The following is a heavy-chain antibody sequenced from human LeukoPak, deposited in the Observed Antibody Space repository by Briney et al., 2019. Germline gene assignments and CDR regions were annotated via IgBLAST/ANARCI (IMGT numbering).Heavy chain of an antibody. CDR2: IYYSGST. CDR1: GGSISSGGYY. CDR3: ARVDSHTKLDY. V-gene: IGHV4-31*03. J-gene: IGHJ4*02. Sequence: PSQTLSLTCTVSGGSISSGGYYWSWIRQHPGKGLEWIGYIYYSGSTYYNPSLESRVTISVHTSKNQFSLKLSSVTAADTAVYYCARVDSHTKLDYWGQGTLVTVSS. D-gene: IGHD3-9*01.